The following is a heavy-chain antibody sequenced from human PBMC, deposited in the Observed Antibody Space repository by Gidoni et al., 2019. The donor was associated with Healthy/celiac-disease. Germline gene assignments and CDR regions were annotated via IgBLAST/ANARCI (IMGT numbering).Heavy chain of an antibody. CDR3: ARWGSGSYSPFDY. J-gene: IGHJ4*02. CDR2: IYYSGST. Sequence: QLQLQESGPGLVKPSETLSLTCTVSCGSISRSSYYWGWIRQPPGKGLEWIGSIYYSGSTYYNPSLKSRVTISVDTSKNQFSLKLSSVTAADTAVYYCARWGSGSYSPFDYWGQGTLVTVSS. V-gene: IGHV4-39*01. CDR1: CGSISRSSYY. D-gene: IGHD3-10*01.